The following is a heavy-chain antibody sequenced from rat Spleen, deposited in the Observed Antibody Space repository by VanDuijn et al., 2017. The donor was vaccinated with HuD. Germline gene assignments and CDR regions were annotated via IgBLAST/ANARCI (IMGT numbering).Heavy chain of an antibody. Sequence: EVQLVESGGGLVQPGRSLTLSCAASGFTFSDYNMAWVRQAPKKGLEWVATILYDGSRTYYRDSVKGRFTLSRDNAKSTLYLQMNSLRSEDTASYYCARDYYGSYWGQGVMVTVSS. J-gene: IGHJ2*01. V-gene: IGHV5S10*01. D-gene: IGHD1-2*01. CDR1: GFTFSDYN. CDR3: ARDYYGSY. CDR2: ILYDGSRT.